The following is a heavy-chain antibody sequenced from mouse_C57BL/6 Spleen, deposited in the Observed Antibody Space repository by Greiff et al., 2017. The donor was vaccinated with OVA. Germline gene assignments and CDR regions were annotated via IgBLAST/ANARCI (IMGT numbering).Heavy chain of an antibody. CDR1: GFTFTDYY. CDR3: ATHYYGSSWAY. CDR2: IRNKANGYTT. Sequence: EVMLVESGGGLVQPGGSLSLSCAASGFTFTDYYMSWVRQPPGKALEWLGFIRNKANGYTTEYSASVKGRFTISRANSQSILYLQMNALRAEDSATDYCATHYYGSSWAYWGQGTLVTVSA. V-gene: IGHV7-3*01. D-gene: IGHD1-1*01. J-gene: IGHJ3*01.